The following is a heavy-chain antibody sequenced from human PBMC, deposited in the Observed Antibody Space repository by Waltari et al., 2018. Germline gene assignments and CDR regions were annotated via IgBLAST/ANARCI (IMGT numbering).Heavy chain of an antibody. J-gene: IGHJ4*02. Sequence: EVQLVESVGGFVQPGGSLRLSCAASGFTFSNYWMTWVRQAPGKGLEWVANIKQDGSAKYYVDSVKGRFTISRDNARNSLFLQMDSLRAEDTAVYYCARLAVWVAQEDFWGQGTLVTVSS. CDR3: ARLAVWVAQEDF. V-gene: IGHV3-7*01. CDR2: IKQDGSAK. CDR1: GFTFSNYW. D-gene: IGHD1-26*01.